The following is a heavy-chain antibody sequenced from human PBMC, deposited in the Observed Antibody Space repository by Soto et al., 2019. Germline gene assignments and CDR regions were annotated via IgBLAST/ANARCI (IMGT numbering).Heavy chain of an antibody. D-gene: IGHD6-19*01. CDR1: GGSFSGYY. V-gene: IGHV4-34*01. J-gene: IGHJ5*02. Sequence: SETLSLTCAVYGGSFSGYYWSWIRQPPGKGLEWIGEINHSGSTNYNPSLKSRVTISVDTSKNQFSLKLSSVTAADTAVYYCARGGRDGRSAWGQGTLVTVSS. CDR3: ARGGRDGRSA. CDR2: INHSGST.